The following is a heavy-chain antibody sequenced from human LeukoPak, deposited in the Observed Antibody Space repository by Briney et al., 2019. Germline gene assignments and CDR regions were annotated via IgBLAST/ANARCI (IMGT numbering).Heavy chain of an antibody. CDR3: ARDPSRYSGSLK. J-gene: IGHJ4*02. Sequence: SETLSLTCAVYGGSFSGYYWSWIRQPPGKGLEWIGEINHSGSTNYNPSLKSRVTISVDTSKNQFSLKLSSVTAADTAVYYCARDPSRYSGSLKWGQGTLVTVSS. CDR2: INHSGST. CDR1: GGSFSGYY. D-gene: IGHD1-26*01. V-gene: IGHV4-34*01.